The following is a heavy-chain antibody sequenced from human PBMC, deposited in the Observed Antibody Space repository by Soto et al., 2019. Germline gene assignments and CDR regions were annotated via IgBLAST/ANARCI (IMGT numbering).Heavy chain of an antibody. CDR3: AVVDRTGSWFAP. D-gene: IGHD2-15*01. Sequence: QLQLQASGPGLVKPSETLSLNCTVSGGSISSSDFYWGWLRQTPGKGLEFIGSMYYSGSTYCNPSIESRLAYSVNTSKNQFTHKLISGTAAYTSVYYCAVVDRTGSWFAPWGEGAMVTVSS. CDR2: MYYSGST. V-gene: IGHV4-39*01. J-gene: IGHJ5*02. CDR1: GGSISSSDFY.